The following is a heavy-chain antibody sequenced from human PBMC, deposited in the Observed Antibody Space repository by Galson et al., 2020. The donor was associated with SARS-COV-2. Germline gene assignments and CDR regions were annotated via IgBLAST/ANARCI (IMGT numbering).Heavy chain of an antibody. CDR2: ISWDGGST. Sequence: TGGSLRLSCAASGFTLDDYTMHWVRQAPGKGLEWVSLISWDGGSTYYADSVKGRFTIHRDNSKNSLYLQMNSLRTEDTALYYCAKDINGCSSTSCSFDYGMDVWGQGTTVTVSS. CDR3: AKDINGCSSTSCSFDYGMDV. V-gene: IGHV3-43*01. J-gene: IGHJ6*02. CDR1: GFTLDDYT. D-gene: IGHD2-2*01.